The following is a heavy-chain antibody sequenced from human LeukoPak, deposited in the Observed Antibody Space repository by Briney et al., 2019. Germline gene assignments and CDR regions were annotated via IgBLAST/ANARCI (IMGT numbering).Heavy chain of an antibody. J-gene: IGHJ5*02. CDR1: GFTFSSYW. CDR3: VNSGFDP. V-gene: IGHV3-30*02. CDR2: IHYDGTNE. D-gene: IGHD3-10*01. Sequence: GGSLRLSCAASGFTFSSYWMSWVRQAPGKGLEWVAFIHYDGTNEYYADSVKGRFTISRDNFKNTLSLQMNGLRVEDTALYYRVNSGFDPWGQGTLVTVSS.